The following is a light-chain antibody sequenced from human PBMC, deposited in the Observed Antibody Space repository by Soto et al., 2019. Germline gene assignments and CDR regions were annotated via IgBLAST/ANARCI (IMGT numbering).Light chain of an antibody. V-gene: IGKV3-15*01. Sequence: EIVMTPSPATLSVSPGEEATPSCRASENVDTNLAWYQHKPGQAPRLLIYGASTRAAGVPARFSGSGSGREFTLTISSLESEDVAVYYCQQCHKWPRITFGPGTRLENK. CDR3: QQCHKWPRIT. CDR2: GAS. CDR1: ENVDTN. J-gene: IGKJ5*01.